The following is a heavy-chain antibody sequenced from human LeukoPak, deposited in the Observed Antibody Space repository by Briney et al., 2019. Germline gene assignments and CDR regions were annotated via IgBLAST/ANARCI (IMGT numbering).Heavy chain of an antibody. CDR3: AKSSRGAYFAFDI. CDR1: GFTFSSYG. J-gene: IGHJ3*02. Sequence: GGSLRLPCAASGFTFSSYGMHWVRQAPGKGLEWVAVISYDGSNKYYADSVKGRFTISRDNSKNTLYLQMNSLRAEDTAVYYCAKSSRGAYFAFDIWGQGTMVTVSS. CDR2: ISYDGSNK. D-gene: IGHD6-13*01. V-gene: IGHV3-30*18.